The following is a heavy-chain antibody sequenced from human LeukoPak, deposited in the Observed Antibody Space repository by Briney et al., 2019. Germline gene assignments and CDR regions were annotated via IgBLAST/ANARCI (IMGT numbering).Heavy chain of an antibody. CDR2: ISSSSSTI. CDR3: ARSSIAARQGYYYYMDV. Sequence: GGSLRLSCAASGFTFSSFGMNWVRQAPGKGLQWLSYISSSSSTIYYADSVKGRFTISRDNAKNSLYLQMRSLRAEDTAVYYCARSSIAARQGYYYYMDVWGKGTTVTVSS. V-gene: IGHV3-48*01. D-gene: IGHD6-6*01. CDR1: GFTFSSFG. J-gene: IGHJ6*03.